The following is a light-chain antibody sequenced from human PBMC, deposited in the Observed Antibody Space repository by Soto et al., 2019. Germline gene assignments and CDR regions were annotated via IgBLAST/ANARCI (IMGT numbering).Light chain of an antibody. CDR1: QSITSRY. V-gene: IGKV1-39*01. Sequence: DIQMTQSPSSLSASVGDRVTISCRPSQSITSRYLNWYQHKPGKAPKLLIYAASNLQSGVPSRFGGSGSGTDFTLTISSLQPEDFATYYYQQSYSIPWTFGQGTKVEIK. J-gene: IGKJ1*01. CDR3: QQSYSIPWT. CDR2: AAS.